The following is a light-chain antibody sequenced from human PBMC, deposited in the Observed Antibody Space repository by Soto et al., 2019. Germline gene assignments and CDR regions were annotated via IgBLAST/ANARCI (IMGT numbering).Light chain of an antibody. CDR2: KAS. V-gene: IGKV1-5*03. Sequence: DIQMTQSPSTLSASVGDRVTITCRASQSISSWLAWYQQKPGKAPRLLIYKASSFESGVPSTFSGSGSGTEFTLTISSLQPDDFATYYCQQYNSYPLTFGGGTKVEIK. CDR3: QQYNSYPLT. CDR1: QSISSW. J-gene: IGKJ4*01.